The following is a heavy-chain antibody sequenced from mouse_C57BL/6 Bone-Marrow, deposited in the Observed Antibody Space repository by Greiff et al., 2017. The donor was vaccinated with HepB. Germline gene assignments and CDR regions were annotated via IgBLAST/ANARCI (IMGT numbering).Heavy chain of an antibody. CDR1: GYTFTSYW. CDR3: GPIYDGYRFAY. Sequence: QVQLQQSGAELAKPGASVKLSCKASGYTFTSYWMHWVKQRPGQGLEWIGYINPSSGYTKYNQKFKDKATLTADKSSSTAYMQLSSLTYEDSAVYYCGPIYDGYRFAYWGQGTLVTVSA. V-gene: IGHV1-7*01. J-gene: IGHJ3*01. CDR2: INPSSGYT. D-gene: IGHD2-3*01.